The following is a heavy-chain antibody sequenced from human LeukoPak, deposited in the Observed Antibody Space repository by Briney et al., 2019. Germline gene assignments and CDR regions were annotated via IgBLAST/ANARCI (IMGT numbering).Heavy chain of an antibody. CDR2: IYSAGST. Sequence: PRGSLRLSCAASGFTVSSSYMSWVRQAPGKGLEWVSLIYSAGSTYYADSVKGRFTISRDNSKNTLYLQMNSLRAEDTAVYYCARKTPRFGDYDYWGQGTLVTVSS. D-gene: IGHD3-10*01. J-gene: IGHJ4*02. V-gene: IGHV3-66*01. CDR3: ARKTPRFGDYDY. CDR1: GFTVSSSY.